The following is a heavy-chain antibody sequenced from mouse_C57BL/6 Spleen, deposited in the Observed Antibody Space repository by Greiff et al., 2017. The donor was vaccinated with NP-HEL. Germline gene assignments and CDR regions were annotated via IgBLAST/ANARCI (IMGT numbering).Heavy chain of an antibody. D-gene: IGHD2-14*01. V-gene: IGHV1-26*01. CDR3: ARRYYAMDV. CDR2: INPNNGGT. J-gene: IGHJ4*01. Sequence: EVQLQQSGPELVKPGASVKISCKASGYTFTDYYMNWVKQSHGKSLEWIGDINPNNGGTSYNQKFKGKATLTVDKSSSTAYMELRSLTSEDSAVCYCARRYYAMDVWGKGTSVTVSS. CDR1: GYTFTDYY.